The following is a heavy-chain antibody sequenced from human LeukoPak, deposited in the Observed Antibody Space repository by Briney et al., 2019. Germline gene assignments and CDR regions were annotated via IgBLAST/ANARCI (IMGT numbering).Heavy chain of an antibody. CDR1: GFTVSSNY. J-gene: IGHJ3*02. V-gene: IGHV3-53*01. Sequence: PGGSLRLSCAASGFTVSSNYMSWVRQAPGKGLEWVSVIYSGGSTCYADSVKGRFTISRDNSKNTLYLQMNSLRAEDTAVYYCATQILLDAFDIWGQGTMVTISS. CDR2: IYSGGST. D-gene: IGHD2-8*01. CDR3: ATQILLDAFDI.